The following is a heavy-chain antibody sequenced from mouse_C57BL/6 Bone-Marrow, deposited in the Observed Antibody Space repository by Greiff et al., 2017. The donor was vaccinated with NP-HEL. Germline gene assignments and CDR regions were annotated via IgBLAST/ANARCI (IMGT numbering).Heavy chain of an antibody. CDR1: GYTFTDYY. D-gene: IGHD1-2*01. CDR3: ARSALLQLSMDY. V-gene: IGHV1-19*01. J-gene: IGHJ4*01. Sequence: VQLQQSGPVLVKPGASVKMSCKASGYTFTDYYMNWVKQSHGKSLEWIGVINPYNGGTSYNQKFKGKATLTVDKSSSTAYMELNSLTSEDSAVYYCARSALLQLSMDYWGQGTSVTVSS. CDR2: INPYNGGT.